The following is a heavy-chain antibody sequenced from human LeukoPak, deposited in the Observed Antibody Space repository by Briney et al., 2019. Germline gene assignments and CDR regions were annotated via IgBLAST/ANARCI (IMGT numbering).Heavy chain of an antibody. D-gene: IGHD3-22*01. J-gene: IGHJ4*02. CDR2: IYPGDSDT. Sequence: GESLKISCKGSGYSFTSYWIGWVRQMPGKGLEWMGIIYPGDSDTRYSPSFQGQVTISVDKSISTAYLQWSSLKASDTAMYYCARQVYYYDSSGYSGFDYWGQGTLVTVSS. CDR3: ARQVYYYDSSGYSGFDY. CDR1: GYSFTSYW. V-gene: IGHV5-51*01.